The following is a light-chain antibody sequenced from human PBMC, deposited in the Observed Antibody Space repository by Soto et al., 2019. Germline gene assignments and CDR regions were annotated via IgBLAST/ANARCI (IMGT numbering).Light chain of an antibody. Sequence: EIVMTQSPATLSVSLGERATLSCRASQSVSSYLAWYQQKPGQAPRLLIYDASNRASGIPARFSGSGSGTDFTLTISSLEPEDFAVYYCQQRRNWPPLTFGGGTKVDIK. CDR2: DAS. V-gene: IGKV3-11*01. CDR3: QQRRNWPPLT. J-gene: IGKJ4*01. CDR1: QSVSSY.